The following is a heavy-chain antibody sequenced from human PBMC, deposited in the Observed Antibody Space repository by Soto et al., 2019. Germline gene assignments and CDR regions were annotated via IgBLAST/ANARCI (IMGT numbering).Heavy chain of an antibody. D-gene: IGHD6-19*01. V-gene: IGHV3-11*05. CDR3: ARAPGAVNSSAGVDV. CDR2: ISDGGSYT. CDR1: GFIFSGYY. J-gene: IGHJ6*02. Sequence: GGSLRLSCVASGFIFSGYYMAWIRRAPGKGLEWVSYISDGGSYTNHGNSVRGRVSVSRDDARNSLYLQINNLRVEDTGVYYCARAPGAVNSSAGVDVWGQGTTVTVSS.